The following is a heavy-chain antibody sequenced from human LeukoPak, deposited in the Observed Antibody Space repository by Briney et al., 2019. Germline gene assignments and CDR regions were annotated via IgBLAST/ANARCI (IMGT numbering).Heavy chain of an antibody. Sequence: SETLSLTCTVSGGSISSYYWSWIRQPPGKGLEWIGYIYTSGSTNYNPSLKSRVTISVDTSKNQFSLKLSSVTAADTAVHYCARIEWLPHPVLDYWGQGTLVTVSS. CDR1: GGSISSYY. CDR3: ARIEWLPHPVLDY. J-gene: IGHJ4*02. V-gene: IGHV4-4*09. D-gene: IGHD5-24*01. CDR2: IYTSGST.